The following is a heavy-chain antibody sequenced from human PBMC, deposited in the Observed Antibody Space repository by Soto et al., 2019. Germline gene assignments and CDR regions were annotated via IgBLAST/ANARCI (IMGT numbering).Heavy chain of an antibody. D-gene: IGHD6-6*01. CDR3: ARSMYSTSAQLYYGMDV. CDR1: GYSIRSGYF. J-gene: IGHJ6*02. CDR2: MYHSGIT. Sequence: SETLSLTCAVSGYSIRSGYFWSWIRQPPGKGLEWIGSMYHSGITYYNLSLKSRVTISVDTSKNQLSLKLSSATAADTAVYYCARSMYSTSAQLYYGMDVWGQGTTVTVSS. V-gene: IGHV4-38-2*01.